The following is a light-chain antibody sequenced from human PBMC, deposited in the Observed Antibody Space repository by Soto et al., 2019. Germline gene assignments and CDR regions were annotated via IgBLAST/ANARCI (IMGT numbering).Light chain of an antibody. CDR3: QQRSNWPLT. CDR1: QSVSSY. J-gene: IGKJ4*01. CDR2: DAS. V-gene: IGKV3-11*01. Sequence: EIVLTQSPATLPLSPGERATLSCRASQSVSSYLAWYQQNPGQAPRLLIYDASNRATGIPDRFSGSWSGTDFTLTSNSLEPEDFAVYSWQQRSNWPLTFGGGTKVEIK.